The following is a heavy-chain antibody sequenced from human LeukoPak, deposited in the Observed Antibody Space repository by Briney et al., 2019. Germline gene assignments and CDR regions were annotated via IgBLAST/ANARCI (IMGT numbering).Heavy chain of an antibody. CDR3: ARSDCSSTSCYAFDI. V-gene: IGHV4-39*01. CDR1: GGSFSSSSYS. J-gene: IGHJ3*02. CDR2: IYYSGST. D-gene: IGHD2-2*01. Sequence: PSETLSLTCTVSGGSFSSSSYSWVWIRQPPGKGLEWIGSIYYSGSTYYNPSLKSRVTISVDTSKNQFSLKLSSVTAADTAVYYCARSDCSSTSCYAFDIWGQGTMVTVSS.